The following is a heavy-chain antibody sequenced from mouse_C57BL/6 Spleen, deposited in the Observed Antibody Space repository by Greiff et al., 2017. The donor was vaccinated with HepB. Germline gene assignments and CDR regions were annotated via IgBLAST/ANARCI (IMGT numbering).Heavy chain of an antibody. D-gene: IGHD2-1*01. Sequence: EVQLVESGGGLVKPGGSLKLSCAASGFTFSSYAMSWVRQTPEKRLEWVATSSDGGSYTYYPDNVKGRVTISRDNAKNNLYLQMSHLKSEDTAMYYCARLYYGIYYAMDYWGQGTSVTVSS. CDR2: SSDGGSYT. CDR3: ARLYYGIYYAMDY. V-gene: IGHV5-4*01. J-gene: IGHJ4*01. CDR1: GFTFSSYA.